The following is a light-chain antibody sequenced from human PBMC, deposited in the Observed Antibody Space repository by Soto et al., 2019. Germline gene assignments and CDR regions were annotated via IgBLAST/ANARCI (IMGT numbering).Light chain of an antibody. J-gene: IGLJ1*01. V-gene: IGLV2-14*03. Sequence: QSALTQPASVSGSPGQSITISCTGTSSDVGGYNYVSWYQQHPGKAPKLMISDVSNRPSGVSDRFSGSKSGNTASLTISGLQAEDEADYYCSSFTSSSTLYVFGTGTQVTVL. CDR3: SSFTSSSTLYV. CDR1: SSDVGGYNY. CDR2: DVS.